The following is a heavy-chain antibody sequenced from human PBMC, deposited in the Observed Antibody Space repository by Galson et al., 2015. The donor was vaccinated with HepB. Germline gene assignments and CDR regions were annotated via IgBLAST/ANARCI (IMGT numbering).Heavy chain of an antibody. Sequence: SLRLSCAASGFTFSGSAMHWVRQASGKGLEWVGRIRSKANSYATAYAASVKGRFTISRDDSKNTAYLQMNSLKTEDTAVYYCTRPYCGGDCHHISWGQGTLVTVSS. D-gene: IGHD2-21*01. CDR3: TRPYCGGDCHHIS. V-gene: IGHV3-73*01. CDR2: IRSKANSYAT. CDR1: GFTFSGSA. J-gene: IGHJ4*02.